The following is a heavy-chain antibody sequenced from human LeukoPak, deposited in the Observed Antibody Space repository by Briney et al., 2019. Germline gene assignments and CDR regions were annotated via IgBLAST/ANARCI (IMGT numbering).Heavy chain of an antibody. CDR3: AGGRTDIVVVPATLRNYYFDY. Sequence: SVRVSCKASGGTFSSYDISWVRQAPGQGLEWMGGIMPMFGKTNYAQKFQGRVTTTADKATSTAYMELSSLRSEDTAVYYCAGGRTDIVVVPATLRNYYFDYWGQGTLVTVSS. J-gene: IGHJ4*02. CDR1: GGTFSSYD. D-gene: IGHD2-2*01. CDR2: IMPMFGKT. V-gene: IGHV1-69*06.